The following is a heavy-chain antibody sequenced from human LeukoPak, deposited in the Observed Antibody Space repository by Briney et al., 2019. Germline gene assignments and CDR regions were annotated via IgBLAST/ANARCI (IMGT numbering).Heavy chain of an antibody. Sequence: PSETLSLTCTVSGGSVSSGAFYWSWIRQPAGKGLEWIGRIYTSGSTNYNPSLRGRITISIDTSKNQFSLQLSSVTAADTAVYYCARDASTPMPNYFDYWGQGTLVTVSS. CDR1: GGSVSSGAFY. J-gene: IGHJ4*02. CDR2: IYTSGST. CDR3: ARDASTPMPNYFDY. D-gene: IGHD5-18*01. V-gene: IGHV4-61*02.